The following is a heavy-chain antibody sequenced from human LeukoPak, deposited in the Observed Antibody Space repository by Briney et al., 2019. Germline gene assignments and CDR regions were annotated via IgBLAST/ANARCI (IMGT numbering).Heavy chain of an antibody. CDR1: GFTFSNYA. J-gene: IGHJ4*02. D-gene: IGHD6-19*01. CDR3: AKGYSSGWAHALDY. CDR2: ISSDGTNK. Sequence: PGGSLRLSCAASGFTFSNYAMYWVRQAPGKGLEWVAVISSDGTNKYYADSVKGRFTISRDNSKNTLDLQMSSLRAEDTAVYYCAKGYSSGWAHALDYWGQGTLVTVSS. V-gene: IGHV3-30*04.